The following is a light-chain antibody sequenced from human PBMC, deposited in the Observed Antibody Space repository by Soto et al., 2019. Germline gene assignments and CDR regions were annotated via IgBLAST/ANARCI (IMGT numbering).Light chain of an antibody. Sequence: VLTQSPGTLSLSPGDRATLSCRASQKIADNYLAWYQQKPGQAPRLIIYDASKRPTGIPERFSGSGSGTDFTLTISSLQSEDLGVYYCQQYKDWPTTFGQGTKVDIK. CDR1: QKIADNY. V-gene: IGKV3D-20*02. CDR3: QQYKDWPTT. J-gene: IGKJ1*01. CDR2: DAS.